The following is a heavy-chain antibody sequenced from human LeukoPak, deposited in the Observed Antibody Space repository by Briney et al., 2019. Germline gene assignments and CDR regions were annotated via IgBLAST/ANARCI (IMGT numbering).Heavy chain of an antibody. J-gene: IGHJ4*02. D-gene: IGHD3-10*01. V-gene: IGHV4-39*01. CDR2: IDYSGGI. Sequence: SETLSLTCTVSGVSISSSTYYWGWIRQPPGKELEWHVSIDYSGGIYYNPSLKSRVTISVDTSKNQFSLKLTSVTAADTAVYYCARRGGSGSRGDYYFDYWGQGTLVTVSS. CDR1: GVSISSSTYY. CDR3: ARRGGSGSRGDYYFDY.